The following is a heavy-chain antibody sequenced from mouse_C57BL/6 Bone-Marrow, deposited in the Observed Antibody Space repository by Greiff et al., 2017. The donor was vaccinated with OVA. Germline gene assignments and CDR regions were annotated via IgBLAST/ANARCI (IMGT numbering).Heavy chain of an antibody. J-gene: IGHJ2*01. CDR3: ARSLGSPYYFDY. D-gene: IGHD1-2*01. Sequence: VQLQQSGAELVRPGSSVKLSCKASGYTFTSYWMDWVKQRPGQGLEWIGNIYPSDSETHYNQKFKDKATLTVDKSSSTAYMQLSSLTSEDSAVYYCARSLGSPYYFDYWGQGTTLTVSS. CDR2: IYPSDSET. CDR1: GYTFTSYW. V-gene: IGHV1-61*01.